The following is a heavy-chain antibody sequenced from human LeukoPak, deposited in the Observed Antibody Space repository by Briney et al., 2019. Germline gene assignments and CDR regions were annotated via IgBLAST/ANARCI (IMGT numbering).Heavy chain of an antibody. D-gene: IGHD5-18*01. V-gene: IGHV1-2*02. CDR1: GYTFTGYY. CDR2: INPNSGGT. Sequence: ASVKVSCKASGYTFTGYYMHWVRQAPGQGLEWMGWINPNSGGTNYAQKFQGRVTMTRDTSISIAYMELSRLRSDDTAVYYCARDGYSYGRLPFDYWGQGTLVTVSS. J-gene: IGHJ4*02. CDR3: ARDGYSYGRLPFDY.